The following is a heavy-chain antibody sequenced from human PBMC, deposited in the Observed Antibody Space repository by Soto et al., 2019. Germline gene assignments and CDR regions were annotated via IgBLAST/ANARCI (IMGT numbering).Heavy chain of an antibody. Sequence: EVQLLESGGGLVQPGGSPRLSCAASGFTFSTYAMSWVRQAPGKGLEWVSAISGSGGSTYYADSVKGRFTISRDNSKNTLYLQVNSLRAEDTGVYYCAKVYYNFWSGYDYWGQGALVTVSS. CDR3: AKVYYNFWSGYDY. V-gene: IGHV3-23*01. CDR1: GFTFSTYA. CDR2: ISGSGGST. D-gene: IGHD3-3*01. J-gene: IGHJ4*02.